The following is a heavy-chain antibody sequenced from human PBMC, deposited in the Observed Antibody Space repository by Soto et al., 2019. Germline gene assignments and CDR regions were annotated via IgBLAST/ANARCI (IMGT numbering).Heavy chain of an antibody. D-gene: IGHD3-3*01. V-gene: IGHV3-23*01. CDR3: ASLPRFLEWLPRYYYRMDV. CDR2: ISGSGGST. J-gene: IGHJ6*02. CDR1: GFTFSSYA. Sequence: GGSLRLSCAASGFTFSSYAMSWVRQAPGKGLEWVSAISGSGGSTYYADSVKGRFTISRDNSKNTLYLQMNSLRAEDTAVYYCASLPRFLEWLPRYYYRMDVWGQGTTVTVSS.